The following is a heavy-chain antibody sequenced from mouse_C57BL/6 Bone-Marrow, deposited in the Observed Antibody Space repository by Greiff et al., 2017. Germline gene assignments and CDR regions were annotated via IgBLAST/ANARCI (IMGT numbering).Heavy chain of an antibody. V-gene: IGHV1-76*01. Sequence: QVQLQQSGAELVRPGASVKLSCKASGYTFTDYYINWVKPRPGQGLEWIARIYPGSGNTYYNEKFKGKATLTAEKSSSTAYMQLSSLTSEDSAVYFCAREGPYDYWGQGTTLTVSS. J-gene: IGHJ2*01. CDR3: AREGPYDY. CDR2: IYPGSGNT. CDR1: GYTFTDYY.